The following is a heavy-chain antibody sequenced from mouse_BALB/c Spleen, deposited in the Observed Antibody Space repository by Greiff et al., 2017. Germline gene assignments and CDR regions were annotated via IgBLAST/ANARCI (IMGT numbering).Heavy chain of an antibody. D-gene: IGHD2-14*01. V-gene: IGHV5-9-3*01. J-gene: IGHJ2*01. CDR1: GFTFSSYA. CDR2: ISSGGSYT. Sequence: EVKLVESGGGLVKPGGSLKLSCAASGFTFSSYAMSWVRQTPEKRLEWVATISSGGSYTYYPDSVKGRFTISRDNAKNTLYLQMSSLRSEDTAMYYCARDYRYDYYFDYWGQGTTLTVSS. CDR3: ARDYRYDYYFDY.